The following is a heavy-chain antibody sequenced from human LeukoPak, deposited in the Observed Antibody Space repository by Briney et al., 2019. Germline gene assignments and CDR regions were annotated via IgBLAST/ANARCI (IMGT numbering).Heavy chain of an antibody. J-gene: IGHJ6*02. V-gene: IGHV3-23*01. CDR2: ISASGGNT. CDR3: AKDVRVGGGGMDV. CDR1: GFSFSSYA. D-gene: IGHD1-26*01. Sequence: PGGSLRLSCAASGFSFSSYAMTWGRQAPGTGLEWVSLISASGGNTYYADSVKGRFTISRDNSKNTVSLQMNSLRAEDTAVYYCAKDVRVGGGGMDVWGQGTPVTVSS.